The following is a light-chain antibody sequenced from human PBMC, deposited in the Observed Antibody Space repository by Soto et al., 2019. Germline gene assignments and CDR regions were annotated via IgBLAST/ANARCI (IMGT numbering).Light chain of an antibody. CDR1: SSDVGGYNY. CDR3: ASYALGHHV. Sequence: QSALTQPPSASGSPGQSVTISCTGTSSDVGGYNYVSWYQQHPGKVPKLMVYEVNKRPSVVPDRFSGSKSGNTASLTVSGLQADDEADYYCASYALGHHVFGTGTKLTVL. J-gene: IGLJ1*01. V-gene: IGLV2-8*01. CDR2: EVN.